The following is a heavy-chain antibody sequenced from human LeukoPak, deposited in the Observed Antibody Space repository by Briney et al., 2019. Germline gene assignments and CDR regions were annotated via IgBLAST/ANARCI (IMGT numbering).Heavy chain of an antibody. Sequence: GGSLKLSCPASGLSLSSYSMNGFRQAPGKGPEWVSYTSASTSAIYYVDSVKGRFTISRDNAKNSLYLQMNSLRAEDTAVYYCARDRNYYDSSGYYRYVDYWGQGTLVTVSS. V-gene: IGHV3-48*01. CDR2: TSASTSAI. J-gene: IGHJ4*02. D-gene: IGHD3-22*01. CDR1: GLSLSSYS. CDR3: ARDRNYYDSSGYYRYVDY.